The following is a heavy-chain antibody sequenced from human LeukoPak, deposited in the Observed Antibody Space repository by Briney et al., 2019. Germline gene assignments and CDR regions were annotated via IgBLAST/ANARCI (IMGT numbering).Heavy chain of an antibody. CDR1: GFNFSTYT. Sequence: GGSLRLSCAASGFNFSTYTMNWVRQAPGKGLEWVSSISSSSSYIYYADSVKGRFTISRDNAKNSVHLQMNSLRVEDTAVYYCARDETRKFMVRGGSDYWGQGTLVTVSS. CDR3: ARDETRKFMVRGGSDY. J-gene: IGHJ4*02. D-gene: IGHD3-10*01. V-gene: IGHV3-21*01. CDR2: ISSSSSYI.